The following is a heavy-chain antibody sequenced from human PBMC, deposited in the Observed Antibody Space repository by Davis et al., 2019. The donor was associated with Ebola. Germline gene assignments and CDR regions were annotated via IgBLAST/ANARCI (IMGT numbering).Heavy chain of an antibody. Sequence: PGGSLRLSCAASGFTFSSYARHWVRQAPGKGLEWVAVISYDGSNKYDADSVKGRFTISRDNSKNTLYLQMNSLRAEDTAVYYCAKDVNYEFCRASSKVAFDIWVPSTIVPVSS. D-gene: IGHD3-3*01. V-gene: IGHV3-30-3*01. CDR1: GFTFSSYA. J-gene: IGHJ3*02. CDR3: AKDVNYEFCRASSKVAFDI. CDR2: ISYDGSNK.